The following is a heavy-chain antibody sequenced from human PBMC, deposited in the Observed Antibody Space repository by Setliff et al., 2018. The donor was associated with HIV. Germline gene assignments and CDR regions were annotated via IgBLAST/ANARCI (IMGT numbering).Heavy chain of an antibody. CDR3: VRDDSNGPNSLDP. CDR2: ISGSGGHT. J-gene: IGHJ5*02. CDR1: GFTFSNYA. Sequence: LRLSCAVSGFTFSNYAMNWVRQAPGKGLEWVSGISGSGGHTYYAESVKGRFTISRDKSKNTLYLQMNSLRAEDTAVYYCVRDDSNGPNSLDPWGQGTLVTVSS. V-gene: IGHV3-23*01. D-gene: IGHD2-8*01.